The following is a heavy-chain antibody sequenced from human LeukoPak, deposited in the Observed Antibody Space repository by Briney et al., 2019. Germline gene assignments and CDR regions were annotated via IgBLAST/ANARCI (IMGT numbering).Heavy chain of an antibody. V-gene: IGHV3-30*04. CDR2: ISYDGSNK. D-gene: IGHD5-18*01. Sequence: GRSLRLSCAASGFTFSGYAMHWVRQAPGKGLEWVAVISYDGSNKYYADSVKGRFTISRDNSKNTLYLQMNSLRAEDTAVYYCARGDSYGNTAYWGQGTLVTVSS. CDR1: GFTFSGYA. J-gene: IGHJ4*02. CDR3: ARGDSYGNTAY.